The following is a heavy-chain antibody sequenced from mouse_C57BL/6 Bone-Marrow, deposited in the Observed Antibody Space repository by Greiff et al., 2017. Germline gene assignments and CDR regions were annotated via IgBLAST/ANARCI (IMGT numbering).Heavy chain of an antibody. CDR3: ARPYYSNYWYFDV. Sequence: QVQLQQPGAELVKPGASVKMSCKASGYTFTSYWITWVKQRPGQGLEWIGDIYPGSGSTNYNEKFKSKATLTADTSSSTAYMQLSSLTSEDSAVYYCARPYYSNYWYFDVWCTGTTVTVSS. CDR2: IYPGSGST. V-gene: IGHV1-55*01. CDR1: GYTFTSYW. D-gene: IGHD2-5*01. J-gene: IGHJ1*03.